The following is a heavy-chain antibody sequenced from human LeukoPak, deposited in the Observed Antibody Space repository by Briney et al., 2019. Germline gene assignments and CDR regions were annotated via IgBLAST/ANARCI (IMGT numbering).Heavy chain of an antibody. V-gene: IGHV5-51*01. J-gene: IGHJ6*03. CDR1: GYSFTNYW. CDR3: ARQTTSSWYLNRAYMDV. D-gene: IGHD6-13*01. CDR2: IYPGDSDT. Sequence: GESLQISCKGSGYSFTNYWIGWVRQMPGKGLEWMGIIYPGDSDTRYSPSFQGQVTISADKSISTAYLQWGSLKASDTAMYYCARQTTSSWYLNRAYMDVWGKGTTVTVSS.